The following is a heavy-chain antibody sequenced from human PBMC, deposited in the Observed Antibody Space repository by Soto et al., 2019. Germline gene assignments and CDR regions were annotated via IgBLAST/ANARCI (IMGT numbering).Heavy chain of an antibody. CDR3: ARVKGYGDRPDYYYGIDV. CDR2: IIPIFGTA. CDR1: EGTFSSYA. V-gene: IGHV1-69*01. J-gene: IGHJ6*02. D-gene: IGHD4-17*01. Sequence: QVQLVQSGAEVKKPGASVNVSCKASEGTFSSYAISWVRQAPGQGLEWIGGIIPIFGTANYAQKFQGRVTITADESTRTADIAVRILRSEDSAVYYFARVKGYGDRPDYYYGIDVWGQGTTVTVSS.